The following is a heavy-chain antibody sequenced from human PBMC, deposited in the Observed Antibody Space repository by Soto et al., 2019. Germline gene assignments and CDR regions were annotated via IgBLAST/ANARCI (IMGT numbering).Heavy chain of an antibody. CDR3: ARDYRGDTMVRGVITPWYYYGMDV. J-gene: IGHJ6*02. Sequence: PGGSLRLSCAASGFTFSSYWMSWVRQAPGKGLEWVANIKQDGSEKYYVDSVKGRFTISRDNAKNSLYLQMNSLRAEDTAVYYCARDYRGDTMVRGVITPWYYYGMDVWGQGTTVTVSS. V-gene: IGHV3-7*03. CDR1: GFTFSSYW. CDR2: IKQDGSEK. D-gene: IGHD3-10*01.